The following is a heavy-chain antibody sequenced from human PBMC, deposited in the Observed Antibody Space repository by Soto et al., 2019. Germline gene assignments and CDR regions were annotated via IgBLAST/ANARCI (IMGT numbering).Heavy chain of an antibody. V-gene: IGHV3-74*01. CDR1: GFIFKMYW. CDR2: IYNDGTDS. Sequence: EVQLVESGGGLVPPGGSVRLSCAASGFIFKMYWMHWVRQSPGKGLVWISRIYNDGTDSDYADSVRGRFTIYRDNVNDTLYLQMNNLRAEDSGLYYCTRGPRPISTGTGAYWGQGTQVTVS. CDR3: TRGPRPISTGTGAY. J-gene: IGHJ4*02. D-gene: IGHD3-10*01.